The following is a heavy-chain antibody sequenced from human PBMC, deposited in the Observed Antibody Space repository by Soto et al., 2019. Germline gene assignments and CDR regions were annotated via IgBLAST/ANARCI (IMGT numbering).Heavy chain of an antibody. V-gene: IGHV4-34*01. CDR3: ARGTIVPFDY. J-gene: IGHJ4*02. CDR2: INHSGST. D-gene: IGHD2-2*01. CDR1: GGSFSGYY. Sequence: SETLSLTCAVYGGSFSGYYWSWIRQPPGKGLEWIGEINHSGSTNYNPSLKSRVTISVDTSKNQFSLKLSSVTAAHTAVYYCARGTIVPFDYWGQGTLVTVSS.